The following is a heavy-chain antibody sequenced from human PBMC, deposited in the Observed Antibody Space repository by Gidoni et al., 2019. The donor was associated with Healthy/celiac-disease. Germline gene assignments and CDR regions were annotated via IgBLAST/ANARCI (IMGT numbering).Heavy chain of an antibody. D-gene: IGHD1-7*01. CDR3: TSDTLVSWNYDAFDI. Sequence: VQLSVSGGGLVQPGRSLRISCTASGLTIAGYGMSWFRQAAGKGVEWVGFIRSNAYGGTREYAASVKGRFTISRDDAKSIAYLQMNSLRTGDAAVYYCTSDTLVSWNYDAFDIWGQGTMVTVSS. CDR2: IRSNAYGGTR. J-gene: IGHJ3*02. V-gene: IGHV3-49*03. CDR1: GLTIAGYG.